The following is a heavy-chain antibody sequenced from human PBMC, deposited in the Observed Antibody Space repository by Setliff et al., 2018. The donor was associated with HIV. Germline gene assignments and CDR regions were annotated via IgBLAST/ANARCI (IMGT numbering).Heavy chain of an antibody. CDR3: ARHTGGYTYSYDNYFGY. V-gene: IGHV4-61*09. Sequence: SETLSLTCSVSGGSITSGSYYWIWIRQPAGKGLEWIGHIYSSGATNYNPSLKSRVFISADTSKNEFSLTLSSVTAADTAVYYCARHTGGYTYSYDNYFGYWGQGTLVTVS. CDR1: GGSITSGSYY. CDR2: IYSSGAT. J-gene: IGHJ4*02. D-gene: IGHD5-18*01.